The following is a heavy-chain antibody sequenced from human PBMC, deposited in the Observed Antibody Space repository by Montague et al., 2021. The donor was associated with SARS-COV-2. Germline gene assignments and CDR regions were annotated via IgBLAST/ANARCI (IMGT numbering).Heavy chain of an antibody. J-gene: IGHJ4*02. CDR1: GGSTSSEDYW. CDR2: IHHTENT. D-gene: IGHD3-3*01. V-gene: IGHV4-39*01. Sequence: SETLSLTCTVSGGSTSSEDYWWDWIRQPPGKGLGWIGNIHHTENTYYNPSLKNRVTISADTSKKQFSLSLNSVTAADTAIYYCARHRRGISGFDSWGLGTLVTVSS. CDR3: ARHRRGISGFDS.